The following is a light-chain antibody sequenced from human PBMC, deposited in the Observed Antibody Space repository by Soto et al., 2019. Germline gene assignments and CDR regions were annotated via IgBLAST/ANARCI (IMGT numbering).Light chain of an antibody. Sequence: QSALTQPPSVSGAPGQRVTISCTGSSSNIGAGFDVHWYQHLRGTAPKLLIYDNNNRPSGVPDRFSGSKSGTSASLAITGLQAEDEADYYCQSYDSSLLHVVFGGGTKLTVL. V-gene: IGLV1-40*01. CDR2: DNN. CDR3: QSYDSSLLHVV. CDR1: SSNIGAGFD. J-gene: IGLJ2*01.